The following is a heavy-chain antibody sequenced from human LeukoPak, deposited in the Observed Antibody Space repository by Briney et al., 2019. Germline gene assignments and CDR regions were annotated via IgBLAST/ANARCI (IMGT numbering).Heavy chain of an antibody. Sequence: PGGSLRLSCAASGFTFSSYAMSWIRQAPGKGLEWVSDISGSGGSTYYADSVKGRFTISGDNSKDTLDLQMNSLRAEDTAVYYCAKEINGIAAAAHWGQGSLVTVSS. CDR3: AKEINGIAAAAH. CDR2: ISGSGGST. V-gene: IGHV3-23*01. J-gene: IGHJ4*02. D-gene: IGHD6-13*01. CDR1: GFTFSSYA.